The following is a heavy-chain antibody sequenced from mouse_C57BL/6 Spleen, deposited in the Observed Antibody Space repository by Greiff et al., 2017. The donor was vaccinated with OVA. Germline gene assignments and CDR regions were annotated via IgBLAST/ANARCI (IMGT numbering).Heavy chain of an antibody. CDR2: SRNKANDYTT. D-gene: IGHD1-1*01. CDR1: GFTFSDFY. V-gene: IGHV7-1*01. CDR3: ARSLTTGGKYYYAMDY. J-gene: IGHJ4*01. Sequence: EVQLVESGGGLVQSGRSLRLSCATSGFTFSDFYMEWVRQAPGKGLEWIAASRNKANDYTTEYSASVKGRFIVSRDTSQSILYLQMNALRAEDTAIYYCARSLTTGGKYYYAMDYWGQGTSVTVSS.